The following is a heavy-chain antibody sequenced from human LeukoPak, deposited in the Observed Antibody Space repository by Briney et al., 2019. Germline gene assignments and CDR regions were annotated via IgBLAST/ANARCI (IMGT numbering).Heavy chain of an antibody. Sequence: SETLSLTCAVYGGSFSGYYWSWIRQPPGKGLEWIGEINHSGSTNYNPSLKSRVTISVDTSKNQFSLKLSSVTAADTAVYYCARLLILGQPKGYFDYWGQGTLVTVSS. CDR1: GGSFSGYY. D-gene: IGHD3-9*01. V-gene: IGHV4-34*01. CDR3: ARLLILGQPKGYFDY. CDR2: INHSGST. J-gene: IGHJ4*02.